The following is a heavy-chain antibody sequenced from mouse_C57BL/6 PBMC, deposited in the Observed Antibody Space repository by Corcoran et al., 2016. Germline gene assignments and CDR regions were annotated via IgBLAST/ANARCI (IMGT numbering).Heavy chain of an antibody. CDR1: GYTFTTYG. CDR2: INTYSGVP. CDR3: ARTWFAH. Sequence: QIQLVQSGPELKKPGETVKISCKASGYTFTTYGMSWVKQAPGKGLKWMGWINTYSGVPTYADDFKGRFAFSLETSASTAYLQINNLKNEDTATYFCARTWFAHWGQGTLVTVSA. V-gene: IGHV9-3*01. J-gene: IGHJ3*01.